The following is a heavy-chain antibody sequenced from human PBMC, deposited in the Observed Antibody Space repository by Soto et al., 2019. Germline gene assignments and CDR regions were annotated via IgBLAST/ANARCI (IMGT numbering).Heavy chain of an antibody. CDR3: VRAPNFFDI. V-gene: IGHV1-46*01. Sequence: HVQLVQSGAEVKRPGASVKVSCKASGFPFTSFFIHWVRQAPGQGLEWMGVINPSRGSANYAQKFQGRLTLTRDTSSSTVYMDLSSLKSEDTSLYYCVRAPNFFDICGQGTLVTVSS. CDR2: INPSRGSA. CDR1: GFPFTSFF. J-gene: IGHJ4*02.